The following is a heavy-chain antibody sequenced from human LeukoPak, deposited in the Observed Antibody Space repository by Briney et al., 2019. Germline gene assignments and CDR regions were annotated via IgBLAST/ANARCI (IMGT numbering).Heavy chain of an antibody. J-gene: IGHJ5*02. V-gene: IGHV4-34*01. CDR1: GGSFSGYY. CDR2: INHSGST. Sequence: PSETLSLTCAVYGGSFSGYYWSWIRQPPGKGLEWIGEINHSGSTNYNPSLKSRVTISVDTSKNQFSLKLSSVTAADTAVYYCARKRSGEARPGRWFDPWGQGTLVTVSS. CDR3: ARKRSGEARPGRWFDP. D-gene: IGHD6-6*01.